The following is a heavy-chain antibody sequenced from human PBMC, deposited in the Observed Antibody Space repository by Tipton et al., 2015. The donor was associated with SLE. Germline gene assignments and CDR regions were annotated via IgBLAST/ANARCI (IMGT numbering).Heavy chain of an antibody. D-gene: IGHD6-6*01. V-gene: IGHV3-23*03. Sequence: SLRLSCAASGFLFRNYAMGWVRQAPGKGLEWVSTIYSGGSTFYADSVKGRFTISRQNSRSTVFLQMNSLRAEDTALYSCARGGDFSSSDYFALWGQGTLVAVSS. CDR3: ARGGDFSSSDYFAL. CDR1: GFLFRNYA. J-gene: IGHJ4*02. CDR2: IYSGGST.